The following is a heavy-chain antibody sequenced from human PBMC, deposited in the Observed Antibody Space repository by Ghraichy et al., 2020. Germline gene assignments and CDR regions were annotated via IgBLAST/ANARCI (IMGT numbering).Heavy chain of an antibody. CDR3: DY. V-gene: IGHV3-30*04. CDR2: LSYDGGSK. J-gene: IGHJ4*02. Sequence: GESLNISCVASGFTSTNSSMHWVRQAPGKGLEGVALLSYDGGSKSCADCVKGRFTISRDNSKNTLFLQMNSLKTEDTAMFYLDYWGQGTLVAVSS. CDR1: GFTSTNSS.